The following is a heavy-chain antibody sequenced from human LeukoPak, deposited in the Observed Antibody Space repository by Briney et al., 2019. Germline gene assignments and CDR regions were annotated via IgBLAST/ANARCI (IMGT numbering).Heavy chain of an antibody. V-gene: IGHV1-69*05. D-gene: IGHD3-22*01. J-gene: IGHJ4*02. CDR2: FIPIFGTA. CDR3: ASNQYYYDSSGYYHDVFDY. CDR1: GGTFSSYA. Sequence: ASVKVSCKASGGTFSSYAISWVRQAPGQGLEWMGRFIPIFGTANYAQKFQGRVTITTDESTSTAYMELSSLGSEDTAVYYCASNQYYYDSSGYYHDVFDYWGQGTLVTVSS.